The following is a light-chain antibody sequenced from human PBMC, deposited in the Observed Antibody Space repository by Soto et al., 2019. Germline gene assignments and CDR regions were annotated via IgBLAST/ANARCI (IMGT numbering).Light chain of an antibody. V-gene: IGKV3-20*01. CDR1: QSVSNNY. J-gene: IGKJ1*01. CDR3: QQYKKWPRT. Sequence: EIVLTQSPGTLSLSPGERATLSCRASQSVSNNYLAWYQQKPGQAPRLLIYGASSRATGIPDRFSGSGSGTDFALTISSLQSEDFAVYYCQQYKKWPRTFGHGTKVDIK. CDR2: GAS.